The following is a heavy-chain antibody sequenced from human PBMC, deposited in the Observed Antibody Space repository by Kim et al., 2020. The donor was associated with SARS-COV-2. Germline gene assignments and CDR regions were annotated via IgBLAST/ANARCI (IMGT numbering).Heavy chain of an antibody. D-gene: IGHD6-13*01. Sequence: GGSLRLSCAASGFTFSSYWMSWVRQAPGKGLEWVANIKQDGSEKYYVDSVKGRFTISRDNAKNSLYLQMNSLRAEDTAVYYCARDLPYSSSWYHYYYGMDVWGQGTTVTVSS. CDR3: ARDLPYSSSWYHYYYGMDV. CDR2: IKQDGSEK. J-gene: IGHJ6*02. CDR1: GFTFSSYW. V-gene: IGHV3-7*01.